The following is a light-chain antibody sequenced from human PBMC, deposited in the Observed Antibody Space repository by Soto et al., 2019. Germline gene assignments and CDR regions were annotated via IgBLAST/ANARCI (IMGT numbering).Light chain of an antibody. CDR3: AAWDDSLSVVV. Sequence: QLVLPQPPSASGTPGQRVTISCSGSSSNIGTNDVSWYQQLPGTAPKLLIYRNNQRPSGVPDRFSGSKSGTSASLAISGLRSGDEADYYCAAWDDSLSVVVFGGGTKLTVL. CDR2: RNN. J-gene: IGLJ2*01. CDR1: SSNIGTND. V-gene: IGLV1-47*01.